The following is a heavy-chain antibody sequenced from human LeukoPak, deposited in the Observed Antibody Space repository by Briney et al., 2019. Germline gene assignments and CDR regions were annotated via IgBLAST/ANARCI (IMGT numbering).Heavy chain of an antibody. V-gene: IGHV4-39*01. CDR3: ARENNHLTWFDP. Sequence: SETLSLTCSVSGDSISSRSDFWGWIRQPPGKGLEWIGSVYYSGSTYYSPSLKSRVTVSVDTSKNQFSLKLGSVTAADTAVYYCARENNHLTWFDPWGQGTLVTVSS. J-gene: IGHJ5*02. CDR1: GDSISSRSDF. D-gene: IGHD1-14*01. CDR2: VYYSGST.